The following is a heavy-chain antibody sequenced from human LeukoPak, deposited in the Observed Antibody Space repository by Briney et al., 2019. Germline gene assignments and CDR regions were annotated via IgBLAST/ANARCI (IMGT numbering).Heavy chain of an antibody. D-gene: IGHD1-1*01. CDR3: ARRQNWSERFFDY. J-gene: IGHJ4*02. Sequence: SVKVSCKASGGTFSSYAISWVRQAPGQGLEWMGGIIPIFGTANYAQKFQGRVTITADESTSTAYMELSSLRSEDTAVYYCARRQNWSERFFDYWGQGTLVTVSS. CDR2: IIPIFGTA. CDR1: GGTFSSYA. V-gene: IGHV1-69*13.